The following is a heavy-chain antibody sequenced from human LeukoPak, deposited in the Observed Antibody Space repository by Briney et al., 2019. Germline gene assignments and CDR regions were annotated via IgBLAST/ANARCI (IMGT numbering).Heavy chain of an antibody. CDR2: ISSSSSYI. V-gene: IGHV3-21*01. J-gene: IGHJ6*02. CDR1: GFTFSSYS. Sequence: NPGGSLRLSCAASGFTFSSYSMNWVRQAPGKGLEWVSSISSSSSYIYYADSVKGRFTISRDNVKNSLYLQMNSLRAEDTAVYYCARDDWELLHYYYYGMDVWGQGTTVTVSS. CDR3: ARDDWELLHYYYYGMDV. D-gene: IGHD1-26*01.